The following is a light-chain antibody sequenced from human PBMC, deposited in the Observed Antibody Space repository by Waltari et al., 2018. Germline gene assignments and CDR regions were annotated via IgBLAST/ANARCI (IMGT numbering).Light chain of an antibody. CDR2: DAS. Sequence: EIMLTQSPGTLSLSPGERATLSCRASQSISRFLAWYQQKPGQAPRLLIDDASTRATGSPDRFSGSGSGTDFSLTISRLEPEDIAVYYCQRYGSLPATFGQGTKVEIK. J-gene: IGKJ1*01. CDR3: QRYGSLPAT. CDR1: QSISRF. V-gene: IGKV3-20*01.